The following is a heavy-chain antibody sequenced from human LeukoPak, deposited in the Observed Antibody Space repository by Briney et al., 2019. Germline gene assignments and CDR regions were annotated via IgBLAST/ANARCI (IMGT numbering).Heavy chain of an antibody. D-gene: IGHD5-24*01. CDR3: AKRFRDGYNYFAFDI. CDR1: GFTFSSYG. Sequence: GSLILSCAASGFTFSSYGMSWVRQAPGKGLEWVAAISGSGVSTYYADSVRGRFTISRDNSKNTLYLQMNSLRAEDTAVYYCAKRFRDGYNYFAFDIWGQGTMVTVSS. V-gene: IGHV3-23*01. J-gene: IGHJ3*02. CDR2: ISGSGVST.